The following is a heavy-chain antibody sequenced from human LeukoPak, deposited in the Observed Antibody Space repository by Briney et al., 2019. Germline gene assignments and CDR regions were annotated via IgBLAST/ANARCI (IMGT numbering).Heavy chain of an antibody. CDR3: AKGGSGWSEDY. CDR2: ISYDGSNK. CDR1: GFTFSTYG. D-gene: IGHD6-19*01. Sequence: GGSLRLSCAASGFTFSTYGMHWVRQAPGKGLEWVAVISYDGSNKYYADSVKGRFTISRDNSKNTLYLQISSLRVEDTAVFYCAKGGSGWSEDYWGQGTPVTVSS. V-gene: IGHV3-30*18. J-gene: IGHJ4*02.